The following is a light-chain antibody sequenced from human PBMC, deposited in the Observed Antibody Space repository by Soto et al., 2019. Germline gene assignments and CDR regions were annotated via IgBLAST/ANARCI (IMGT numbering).Light chain of an antibody. CDR2: GAS. CDR3: QQYGSSRT. Sequence: DIVLTQSPGTLSFSPGEIATLSFRASETVNSNYLAWYQHKRGQAPRRLIYGASSRATGIPDRFSGSGSGTDFTLTITRLEPEDFAIYYCQQYGSSRTFGQGTKVDIK. CDR1: ETVNSNY. V-gene: IGKV3-20*01. J-gene: IGKJ1*01.